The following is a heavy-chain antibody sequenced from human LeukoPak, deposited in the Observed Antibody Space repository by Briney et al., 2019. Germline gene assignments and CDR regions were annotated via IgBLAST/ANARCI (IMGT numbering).Heavy chain of an antibody. CDR3: ARDETFCSGDTCYTRGYFAF. CDR2: IEEDGSDK. D-gene: IGHD2-15*01. Sequence: GGSLRLSCAASGFTFSNYWMSWVRQAPGKGLVWVANIEEDGSDKYYVDSVMGRFTISRDNAKKSLYLQMNGLRAEDTAVYYCARDETFCSGDTCYTRGYFAFWGQGTLVTVSS. CDR1: GFTFSNYW. J-gene: IGHJ4*02. V-gene: IGHV3-7*01.